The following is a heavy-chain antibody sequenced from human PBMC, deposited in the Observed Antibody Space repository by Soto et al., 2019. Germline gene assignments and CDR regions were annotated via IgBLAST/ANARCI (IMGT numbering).Heavy chain of an antibody. Sequence: QLQLQESGPGLVKPSETLSLTCTVSSGSISSSSSYWGWIRQPPGKGLEWIGRIYYSGNTYYNPSLKSRVTMSIDSSKIQFSLKLNSVTTADTAVYYCGAQDYGAKGEYVETWGQGTLVTVSS. J-gene: IGHJ5*02. CDR3: GAQDYGAKGEYVET. D-gene: IGHD4-17*01. CDR1: SGSISSSSSY. V-gene: IGHV4-39*01. CDR2: IYYSGNT.